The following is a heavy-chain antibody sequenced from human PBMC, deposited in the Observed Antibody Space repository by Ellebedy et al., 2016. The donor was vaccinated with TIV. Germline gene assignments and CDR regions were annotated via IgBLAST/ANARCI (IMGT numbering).Heavy chain of an antibody. Sequence: GSLRLSCAVYGGSFSGYYWSWIRQPPGKGLGWIGEINHSGSTNYNPSLKSRVTISVDPSKNQFSLKLSSVTAADTALYYVARMQSGSYNSWGQGTLVTGSS. V-gene: IGHV4-34*01. CDR2: INHSGST. CDR1: GGSFSGYY. J-gene: IGHJ5*02. D-gene: IGHD1-26*01. CDR3: ARMQSGSYNS.